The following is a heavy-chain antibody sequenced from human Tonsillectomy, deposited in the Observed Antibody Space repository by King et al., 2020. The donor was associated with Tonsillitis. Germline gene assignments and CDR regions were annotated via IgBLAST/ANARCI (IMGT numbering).Heavy chain of an antibody. V-gene: IGHV1-69*01. CDR3: AGGGTVSWLLSDYFDY. Sequence: QLVQSGAEVKKPGSSVKVSCRASGGTFSSHAISWVRQAPGQGLEWMGVIIPEFGTANYAQQFQGRVTITADESTAYMELSSLRSEDTAVYYCAGGGTVSWLLSDYFDYWGQGTLVTVSS. D-gene: IGHD3-3*01. CDR2: IIPEFGTA. CDR1: GGTFSSHA. J-gene: IGHJ4*02.